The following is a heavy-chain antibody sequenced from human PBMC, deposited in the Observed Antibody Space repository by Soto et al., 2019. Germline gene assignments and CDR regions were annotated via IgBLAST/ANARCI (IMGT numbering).Heavy chain of an antibody. V-gene: IGHV2-5*01. CDR2: IYWNDDK. Sequence: QITLKESGPTLVKPTQTLTLTCTFSGFSLSTSGVGVGWIRQPPGKALEWLALIYWNDDKRYSPSLKSRLTITKDTSKNQVVLTMTNMDPVDTATYYCARQKLQKNAFDIWGQGTIVTVSS. CDR1: GFSLSTSGVG. J-gene: IGHJ3*02. CDR3: ARQKLQKNAFDI. D-gene: IGHD4-4*01.